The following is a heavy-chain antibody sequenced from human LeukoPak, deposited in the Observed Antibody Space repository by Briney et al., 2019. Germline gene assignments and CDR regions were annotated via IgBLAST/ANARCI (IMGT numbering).Heavy chain of an antibody. CDR2: VKQDGSEK. D-gene: IGHD3-9*01. Sequence: GGSLRLSCSASGFTFSSYWVTWVRQAPGKGLEWVANVKQDGSEKNYVDSVKGRFTISRDNAKNSLYLQMNSLRAEDTAVYYCARFQYYDILTGYYGMDVWGQGTTVTVSS. J-gene: IGHJ6*02. V-gene: IGHV3-7*01. CDR3: ARFQYYDILTGYYGMDV. CDR1: GFTFSSYW.